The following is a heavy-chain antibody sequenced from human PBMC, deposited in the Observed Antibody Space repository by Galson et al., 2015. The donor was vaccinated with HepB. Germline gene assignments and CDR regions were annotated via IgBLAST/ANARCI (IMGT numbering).Heavy chain of an antibody. D-gene: IGHD3-22*01. J-gene: IGHJ4*02. CDR2: IYTSGST. CDR1: GGSISSGSYY. Sequence: TLSLTCTVSGGSISSGSYYWSWIRQPAGKGLEWIGRIYTSGSTNYNPSLKSRVTISVDTSKNQFSLKLSSVTAADTAVYYCAREALPLAKLSSGYYSPFTMDYWGQGTLVTVSS. V-gene: IGHV4-61*02. CDR3: AREALPLAKLSSGYYSPFTMDY.